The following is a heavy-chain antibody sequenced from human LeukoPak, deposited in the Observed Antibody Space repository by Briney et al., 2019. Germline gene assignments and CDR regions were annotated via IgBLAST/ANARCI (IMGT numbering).Heavy chain of an antibody. Sequence: PGRSLRLSCAASGFTFSSYAMHWVRQAPGKGLEWVAAISYDGSNKYYADSVKGRFTISRDNSKNTLYLQMNSLRAEDTAVYYCARGRSDAFDIWGQGTMVTVSS. CDR1: GFTFSSYA. D-gene: IGHD3-10*01. CDR3: ARGRSDAFDI. J-gene: IGHJ3*02. V-gene: IGHV3-30-3*01. CDR2: ISYDGSNK.